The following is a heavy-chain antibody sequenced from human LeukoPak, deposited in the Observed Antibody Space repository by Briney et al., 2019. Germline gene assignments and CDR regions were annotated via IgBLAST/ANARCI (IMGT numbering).Heavy chain of an antibody. CDR1: GFTFSSYG. CDR3: AKERYGYSYGKLYFDY. D-gene: IGHD5-18*01. J-gene: IGHJ4*02. CDR2: ISYDGSNK. V-gene: IGHV3-30*18. Sequence: GGSLRLSCAASGFTFSSYGMHWVRQAPGKGLEWVAVISYDGSNKYYADSVKGRFTISRENSKNTLYLQMNSRRAEDTAVYYCAKERYGYSYGKLYFDYWGQGTLVTVSS.